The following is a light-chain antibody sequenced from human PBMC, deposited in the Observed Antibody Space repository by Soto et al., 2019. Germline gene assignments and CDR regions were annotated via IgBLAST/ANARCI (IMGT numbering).Light chain of an antibody. CDR3: CSYAGSSLLV. Sequence: QSALTQPRSVSGSPGQSVTISCTGTRSDVGGYNYVSWYQQSPGKAPKLMIYDVSKRPSGVPDRFSGSKSDNTASLTISGLQAEDEADYYCCSYAGSSLLVFGGGTKVTVL. CDR1: RSDVGGYNY. CDR2: DVS. V-gene: IGLV2-11*01. J-gene: IGLJ2*01.